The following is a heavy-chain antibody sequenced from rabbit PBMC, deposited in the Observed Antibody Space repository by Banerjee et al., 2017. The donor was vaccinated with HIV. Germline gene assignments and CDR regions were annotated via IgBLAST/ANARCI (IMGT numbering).Heavy chain of an antibody. J-gene: IGHJ6*01. CDR2: INAVTGKA. CDR1: GFAFSNKVV. CDR3: ARYTSSSFSSYGMDL. D-gene: IGHD1-1*01. Sequence: QERLVESGGGLVKPEGSLTLTCTASGFAFSNKVVMCWVRQAPGKGLEWIACINAVTGKAVYASWAKGRYTFSKTSSTTVTLQVTRLTAADTATYFCARYTSSSFSSYGMDLWGPGTLVTVS. V-gene: IGHV1S45*01.